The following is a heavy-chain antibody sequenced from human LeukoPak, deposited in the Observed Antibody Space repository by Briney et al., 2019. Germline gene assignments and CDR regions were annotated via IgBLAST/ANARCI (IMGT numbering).Heavy chain of an antibody. Sequence: ASVKVSCKASGYTFTSYYMHWVRQAPGQGLEWMGIINPSGGSTSYAQKFQGRVTMTRDTSTSTVYMELSSLRSEDTAVYYCARGGSGSFTTRPSDAFDIWGQGTMVTVSS. D-gene: IGHD1-26*01. CDR3: ARGGSGSFTTRPSDAFDI. V-gene: IGHV1-46*01. J-gene: IGHJ3*02. CDR2: INPSGGST. CDR1: GYTFTSYY.